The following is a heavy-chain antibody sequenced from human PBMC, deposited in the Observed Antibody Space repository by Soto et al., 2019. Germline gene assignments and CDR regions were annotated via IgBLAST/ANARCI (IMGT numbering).Heavy chain of an antibody. V-gene: IGHV3-48*01. CDR3: AKLPPGPGYFYYYMDV. D-gene: IGHD1-7*01. Sequence: EAQLVESGGGLVQPGWSLRLSCAVSGFSFSSYSMNWVRQAPGKGLEWVSYISSAGSTIYYADSVKGRFTISRDNAKNSLYLQVNSLRAEDTAVYYCAKLPPGPGYFYYYMDVWGKGTTVTVSS. CDR1: GFSFSSYS. J-gene: IGHJ6*03. CDR2: ISSAGSTI.